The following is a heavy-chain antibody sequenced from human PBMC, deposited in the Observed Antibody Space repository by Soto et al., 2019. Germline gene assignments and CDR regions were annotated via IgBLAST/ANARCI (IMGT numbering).Heavy chain of an antibody. D-gene: IGHD2-2*02. V-gene: IGHV3-23*01. J-gene: IGHJ6*02. CDR2: ISGSGGST. Sequence: GSLRLSCAASGFTFSSYAMSWVRQAPGKGLEWVSAISGSGGSTYYADSVKGRFTISRDNSKNTLYLQMNSLRAEDTAVYYCAKDIAVPAAIYYYYYGMDVWGQGTTVTVSS. CDR1: GFTFSSYA. CDR3: AKDIAVPAAIYYYYYGMDV.